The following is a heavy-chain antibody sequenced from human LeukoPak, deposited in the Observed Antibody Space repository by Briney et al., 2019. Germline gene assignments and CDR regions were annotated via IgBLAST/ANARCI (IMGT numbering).Heavy chain of an antibody. CDR3: ADFYTTSGFFY. Sequence: ASVKVPCKVSGYAVTEISIHWVRQSPGKGLEWMGGLDGENDQKVYAQQFQDRVTMSEDTSTDTAYMELSNLQSEDTAVYFCADFYTTSGFFYWGQGTLVTVSS. V-gene: IGHV1-24*01. CDR2: LDGENDQK. D-gene: IGHD3-3*01. CDR1: GYAVTEIS. J-gene: IGHJ4*02.